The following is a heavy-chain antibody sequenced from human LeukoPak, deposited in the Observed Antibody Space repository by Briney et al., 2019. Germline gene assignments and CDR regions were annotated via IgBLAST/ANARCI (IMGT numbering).Heavy chain of an antibody. Sequence: PGRSLRLSCAASGFTFSSYGMHWVRQASGKGLEWVAVISYDGSNKYYADSVKGRFTISRDNSKNTLYLQMNSLRAEDTAVYYCAKNKRAYCSGGSCLYFDYWGQGTLVTVSS. CDR3: AKNKRAYCSGGSCLYFDY. J-gene: IGHJ4*02. CDR2: ISYDGSNK. D-gene: IGHD2-15*01. V-gene: IGHV3-30*18. CDR1: GFTFSSYG.